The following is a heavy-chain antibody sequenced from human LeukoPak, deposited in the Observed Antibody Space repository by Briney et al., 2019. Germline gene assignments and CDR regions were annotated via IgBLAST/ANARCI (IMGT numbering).Heavy chain of an antibody. CDR3: ARTSIAARRADFDY. D-gene: IGHD6-6*01. Sequence: ASVKVSCKTSGYTFTDYYIHWMRQAPGRGLEWMGWINSNSGGTSYAQKFQGRVTLTRDTPTRTAFMELNRLTSDDTAVYYCARTSIAARRADFDYWGQGTVVTVSS. J-gene: IGHJ4*02. CDR2: INSNSGGT. CDR1: GYTFTDYY. V-gene: IGHV1-2*02.